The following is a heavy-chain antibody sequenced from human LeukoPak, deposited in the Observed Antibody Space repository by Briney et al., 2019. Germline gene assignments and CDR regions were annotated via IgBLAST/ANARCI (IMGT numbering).Heavy chain of an antibody. J-gene: IGHJ5*02. CDR3: ARKIAAGGIWFDT. Sequence: WASVNVSCTASGYTFTSYGSSWVRQAPGQGLEWMGWISAYNGNTNYAQRLQGRVTMTTDTSTSTAYMELRSLRSDDTDVYYRARKIAAGGIWFDTWGQGNLVTVSS. CDR2: ISAYNGNT. V-gene: IGHV1-18*01. CDR1: GYTFTSYG. D-gene: IGHD6-13*01.